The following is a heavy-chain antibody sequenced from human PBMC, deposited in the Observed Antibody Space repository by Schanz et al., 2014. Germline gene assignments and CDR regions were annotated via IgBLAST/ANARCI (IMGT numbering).Heavy chain of an antibody. Sequence: QVQLVQSGAEVKKAGASVKVSCKVSGYTLSKLSIHWVRQAPGKGLEWMGGLDLEDGEIVYAEQLKGRVTMTEDTSTDTAYMELSSLRSQDTAVYYCARPPREGYGLDVWGQGTTVTVSS. V-gene: IGHV1-24*01. J-gene: IGHJ6*02. CDR2: LDLEDGEI. CDR1: GYTLSKLS. CDR3: ARPPREGYGLDV.